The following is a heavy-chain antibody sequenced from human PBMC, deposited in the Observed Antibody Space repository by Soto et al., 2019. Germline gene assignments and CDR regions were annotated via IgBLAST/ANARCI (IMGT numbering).Heavy chain of an antibody. CDR3: ASAKAVVIAALGI. CDR1: GFMFNNSA. Sequence: GGSLRLSCTASGFMFNNSAMTWVRQAPGQGLQWVASVSDNGGSRGGTYYADSVKGRFTISRDNSKNTLYLQLDSLTGADTAVYYCASAKAVVIAALGIWGQGTMVTISS. CDR2: VSDNGGSRGGT. J-gene: IGHJ3*02. D-gene: IGHD2-21*01. V-gene: IGHV3-23*01.